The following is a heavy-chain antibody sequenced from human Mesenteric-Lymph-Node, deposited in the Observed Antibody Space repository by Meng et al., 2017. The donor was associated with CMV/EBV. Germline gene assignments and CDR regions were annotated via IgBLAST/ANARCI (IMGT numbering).Heavy chain of an antibody. CDR2: IKQDGSEK. Sequence: GESLKISCAASGFTFSNAWMSWVRQAPGKGLEWVANIKQDGSEKYYVDSVKGRFTISRDNAKNSLYLQMNSLRAEDTAVYYCARDGALYCTNGVCYTGGFDYWGQGTLVTVSS. CDR3: ARDGALYCTNGVCYTGGFDY. D-gene: IGHD2-8*01. V-gene: IGHV3-7*01. CDR1: GFTFSNAW. J-gene: IGHJ4*02.